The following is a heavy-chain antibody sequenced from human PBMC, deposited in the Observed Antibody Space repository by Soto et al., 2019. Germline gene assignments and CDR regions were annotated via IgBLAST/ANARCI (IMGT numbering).Heavy chain of an antibody. V-gene: IGHV4-34*01. D-gene: IGHD2-15*01. J-gene: IGHJ6*02. Sequence: SETLSLTCAVYGGSFSGYYWSWIRQPTGKVLEWIGEINHSGSTNYNPSLKSRVTISVDTSKNQFSLKLSSVTAADTAVYYCAIEHCSGGSCYLYYYYYGMDVWGQGXTVTVYS. CDR2: INHSGST. CDR1: GGSFSGYY. CDR3: AIEHCSGGSCYLYYYYYGMDV.